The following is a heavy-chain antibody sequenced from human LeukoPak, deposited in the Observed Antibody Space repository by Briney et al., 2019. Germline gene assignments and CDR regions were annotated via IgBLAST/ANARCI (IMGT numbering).Heavy chain of an antibody. J-gene: IGHJ4*02. CDR1: GGSISSYY. V-gene: IGHV4-59*01. CDR2: IYYSGST. D-gene: IGHD6-6*01. Sequence: PSETLPLTCTVSGGSISSYYWSWIRQPPGKGLEWIGYIYYSGSTNYNPSLKSRVTISVDTSKNQFSLKPSSVTAADTAVYYCARASAARHFDYWGQGTLVTVSS. CDR3: ARASAARHFDY.